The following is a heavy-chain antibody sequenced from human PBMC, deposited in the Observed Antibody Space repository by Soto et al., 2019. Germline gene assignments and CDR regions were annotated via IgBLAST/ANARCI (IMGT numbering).Heavy chain of an antibody. CDR2: ISSGGSVT. V-gene: IGHV3-23*01. CDR1: GFTFSSYG. CDR3: AKEMGATKPLDA. Sequence: EVQLLESGGGLVQPGGSLRLSCAASGFTFSSYGMGWVRQAPGKGLEWVSAISSGGSVTYYADSVRGRFTISRDNSKTPRDLQVSSLRAEDTAVYYCAKEMGATKPLDAWGQGTLVTVSS. D-gene: IGHD1-26*01. J-gene: IGHJ5*02.